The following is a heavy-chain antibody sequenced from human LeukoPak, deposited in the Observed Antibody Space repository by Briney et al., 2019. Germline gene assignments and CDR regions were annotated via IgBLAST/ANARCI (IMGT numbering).Heavy chain of an antibody. CDR3: ARGSRFGELPSINFDY. J-gene: IGHJ4*02. D-gene: IGHD3-10*01. Sequence: ASVKVSCKASGYTFTGYYMHWVRQAPGQGLEWIGCINPNSGGTNYAQKFQGRVTMTRDTSISTAYMELSRLRSDDTAVYYCARGSRFGELPSINFDYWGQGTLVTVSS. V-gene: IGHV1-2*02. CDR1: GYTFTGYY. CDR2: INPNSGGT.